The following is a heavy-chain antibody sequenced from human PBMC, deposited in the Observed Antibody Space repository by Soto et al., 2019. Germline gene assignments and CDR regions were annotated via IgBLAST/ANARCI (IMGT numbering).Heavy chain of an antibody. Sequence: EVQLVESGGGLVQPGGNLRLSCVASGFTFDSYSMNWVRQAPGKGLEWLSDIDLNSGTIEYSVSVEGRFTISRDDGKSSLYLQMNSLRDEDTAVYFCARDHRWAFAYWGRGTLVTVSS. D-gene: IGHD3-16*01. CDR3: ARDHRWAFAY. V-gene: IGHV3-48*02. CDR2: IDLNSGTI. CDR1: GFTFDSYS. J-gene: IGHJ4*02.